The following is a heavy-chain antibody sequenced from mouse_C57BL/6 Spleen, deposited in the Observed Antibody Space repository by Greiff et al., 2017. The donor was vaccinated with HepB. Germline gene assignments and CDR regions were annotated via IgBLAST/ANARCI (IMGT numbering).Heavy chain of an antibody. CDR1: GFSLTSYG. V-gene: IGHV2-9*01. CDR2: IWGGGST. Sequence: QVQLKESGPGLVAPSQSLSITCTVSGFSLTSYGVDWVRQPPGKGLEWLGVIWGGGSTNYTSALMSRLSISKDNSKSQVFLKMNSLQTDDTSMYYCAKQSYGSRLDYAMDYWGQGTSVTVSS. J-gene: IGHJ4*01. CDR3: AKQSYGSRLDYAMDY. D-gene: IGHD1-1*01.